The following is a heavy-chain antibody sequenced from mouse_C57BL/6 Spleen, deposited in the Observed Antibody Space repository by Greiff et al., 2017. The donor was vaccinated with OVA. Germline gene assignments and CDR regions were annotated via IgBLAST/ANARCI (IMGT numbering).Heavy chain of an antibody. CDR2: ISSGGDYI. CDR3: TRGSTVVKAYFDV. J-gene: IGHJ1*03. D-gene: IGHD2-2*01. V-gene: IGHV5-9-1*02. CDR1: GFTFSSYA. Sequence: EVKLQESGEGLVKPGGSLKLSCAASGFTFSSYAMSWVRQTPEKRLEWVAYISSGGDYIYYADTVKGRFTISRDNASNTLYLQMSSLKSEDTAMYYCTRGSTVVKAYFDVWGTGTPVTVSS.